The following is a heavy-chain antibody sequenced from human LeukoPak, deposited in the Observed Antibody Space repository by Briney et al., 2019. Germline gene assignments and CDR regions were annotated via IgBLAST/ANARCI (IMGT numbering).Heavy chain of an antibody. CDR2: MDSSGST. D-gene: IGHD1-26*01. Sequence: SETLSLTCTVSGGSMSSYYWSWIRQPPGRGPEWIGYMDSSGSTNYNPSLKNRVIISVDRSKSQSSLKLSSVTAADTAVYYCARHGGSYSFDYWGQGTLVTVSS. CDR3: ARHGGSYSFDY. J-gene: IGHJ4*02. V-gene: IGHV4-59*08. CDR1: GGSMSSYY.